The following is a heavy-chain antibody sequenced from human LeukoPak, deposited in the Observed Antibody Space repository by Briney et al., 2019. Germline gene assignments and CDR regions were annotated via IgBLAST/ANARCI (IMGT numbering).Heavy chain of an antibody. D-gene: IGHD2-2*01. V-gene: IGHV5-51*01. CDR2: IFPSDSDT. Sequence: GESLKISCQGSGYSFTSFWIGWVRQMPGKGLEWMGIIFPSDSDTRYSPSFQGQVTISADKSINTAYLQWNSPQASDTAIYYCARVVGAAPFDYWGQGTLVTVSS. CDR1: GYSFTSFW. CDR3: ARVVGAAPFDY. J-gene: IGHJ4*02.